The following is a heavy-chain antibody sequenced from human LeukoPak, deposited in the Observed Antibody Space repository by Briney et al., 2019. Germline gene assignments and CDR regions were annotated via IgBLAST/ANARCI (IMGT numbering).Heavy chain of an antibody. D-gene: IGHD2-15*01. CDR1: GGSISSSSYY. CDR3: ARAMYCSGGSCYSGSVDY. CDR2: IYYSGST. V-gene: IGHV4-39*01. Sequence: SETLSLTCTVSGGSISSSSYYWGWIRQPPGKGLEWIGSIYYSGSTYYNPSLKSRVTISVDTSKNQFSLKLSSVTAADTAVYYCARAMYCSGGSCYSGSVDYWGQGTLVTVSS. J-gene: IGHJ4*02.